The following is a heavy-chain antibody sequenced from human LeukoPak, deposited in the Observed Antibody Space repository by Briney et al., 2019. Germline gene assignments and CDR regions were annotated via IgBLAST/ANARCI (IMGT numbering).Heavy chain of an antibody. D-gene: IGHD6-25*01. J-gene: IGHJ5*02. Sequence: GGSLILSCAASGFTFSDYSMNWVRQAPGKGLEWVSSITSSSRYIYYADSVKGRFTISRDHARSSLYLQMNSLRVEDTAVYYCARERHTFDPWGQGTLVTVSS. CDR1: GFTFSDYS. V-gene: IGHV3-21*06. CDR2: ITSSSRYI. CDR3: ARERHTFDP.